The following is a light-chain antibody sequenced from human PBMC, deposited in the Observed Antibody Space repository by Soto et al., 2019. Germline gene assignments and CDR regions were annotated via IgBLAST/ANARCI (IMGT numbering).Light chain of an antibody. Sequence: DIQMTQSPSSISASVGDRVTITCRASQPISSWLAWYQQVPGQAPYLLIYPASPLQSGVPSRFSGSGSGPDFTLTINSLQPEDFATYFCQQGYNFPRALGQGTKVDTK. J-gene: IGKJ1*01. V-gene: IGKV1-12*01. CDR3: QQGYNFPRA. CDR1: QPISSW. CDR2: PAS.